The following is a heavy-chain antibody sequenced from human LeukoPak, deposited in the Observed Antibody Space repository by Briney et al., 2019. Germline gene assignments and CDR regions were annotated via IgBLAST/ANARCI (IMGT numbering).Heavy chain of an antibody. CDR1: GFTLDDYA. J-gene: IGHJ4*02. Sequence: HAGGSLRLSCAASGFTLDDYAMHWVRQAPGRGLEWVSGISWNSGSIGYADSVKGRFTISRDNAKNSLYLQMNSLRAEDTALYYCAKEGGGCSSTSCYTTYSDYWGQGTLVTVSS. CDR2: ISWNSGSI. V-gene: IGHV3-9*01. D-gene: IGHD2-2*02. CDR3: AKEGGGCSSTSCYTTYSDY.